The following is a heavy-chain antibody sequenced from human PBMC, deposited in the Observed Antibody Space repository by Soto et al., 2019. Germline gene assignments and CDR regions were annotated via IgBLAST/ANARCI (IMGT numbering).Heavy chain of an antibody. Sequence: SGGSLRLSCAASGFIFSDHYMDWVRQGPGQGVEWVGRSRNKVNGYTIAYAASVKGRFTISRDDSKNSLYLQMNSLKTEDTAVYFCARLMGTSFDLWGQGTLVTVSP. J-gene: IGHJ4*02. V-gene: IGHV3-72*01. CDR3: ARLMGTSFDL. CDR2: SRNKVNGYTI. D-gene: IGHD2-8*01. CDR1: GFIFSDHY.